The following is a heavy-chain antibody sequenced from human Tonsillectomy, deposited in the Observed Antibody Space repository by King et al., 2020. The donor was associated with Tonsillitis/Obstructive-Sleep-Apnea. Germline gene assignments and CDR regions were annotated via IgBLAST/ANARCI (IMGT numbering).Heavy chain of an antibody. CDR1: GGSISSYY. D-gene: IGHD6-19*01. J-gene: IGHJ3*02. Sequence: QLQESGPGLVKPSETLSLTCTVSGGSISSYYWSWIRQPAGKGLEWIGRIYTSGSTNYNPSLKSRVTMSVDTSKNQFPLKLSSVTAADTASYYCASEPYSSGWPRAFDIWGQGTLVTVSS. V-gene: IGHV4-4*07. CDR3: ASEPYSSGWPRAFDI. CDR2: IYTSGST.